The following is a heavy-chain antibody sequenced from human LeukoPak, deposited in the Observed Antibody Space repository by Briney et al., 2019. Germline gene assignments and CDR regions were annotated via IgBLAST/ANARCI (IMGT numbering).Heavy chain of an antibody. CDR1: GGSISSSNW. J-gene: IGHJ6*03. D-gene: IGHD6-13*01. CDR3: ARGRVSSSTWYSTYYYYFYMDV. CDR2: IYHSGST. V-gene: IGHV4-4*02. Sequence: PSGTLSLTCAVSGGSISSSNWWSWVRQPPGKGLEWIGEIYHSGSTNYNPSLNSRVTISRDTAKNHFSLRLSTVTAADTAVYFCARGRVSSSTWYSTYYYYFYMDVWGKGTTVTVS.